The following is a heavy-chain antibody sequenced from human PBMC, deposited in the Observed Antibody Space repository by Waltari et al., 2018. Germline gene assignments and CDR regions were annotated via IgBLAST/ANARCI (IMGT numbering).Heavy chain of an antibody. CDR3: ARWGGSVVVPAAIYDY. V-gene: IGHV1-18*01. CDR1: GYTFTSYG. J-gene: IGHJ4*02. Sequence: QVQLVQSGAEVKKPGASVKVSCKASGYTFTSYGISWVRQAPGQGLEWMGWISAYNGNTNDEKKLRGRVTTTTDTSTSPAYMELRSLRSDDTAVYYCARWGGSVVVPAAIYDYWGQGTLVTGSS. CDR2: ISAYNGNT. D-gene: IGHD2-2*02.